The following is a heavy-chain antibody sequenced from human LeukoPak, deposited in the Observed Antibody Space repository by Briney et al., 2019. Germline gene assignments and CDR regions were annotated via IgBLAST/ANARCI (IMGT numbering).Heavy chain of an antibody. D-gene: IGHD7-27*01. Sequence: ASVKVSCKASGYTFTGYYIHWVRQAPGQGLEWMGWINPNSGGTNYAQKFQGRVTMTRDTSISTAYMELSSLRSDDTTVYYCARGNPPLTWVYWGQGTLVTVSS. J-gene: IGHJ4*02. CDR1: GYTFTGYY. CDR2: INPNSGGT. V-gene: IGHV1-2*02. CDR3: ARGNPPLTWVY.